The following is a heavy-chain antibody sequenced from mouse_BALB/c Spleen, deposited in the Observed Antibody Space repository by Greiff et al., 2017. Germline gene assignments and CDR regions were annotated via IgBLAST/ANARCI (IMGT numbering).Heavy chain of an antibody. CDR2: ISSGGST. J-gene: IGHJ4*01. V-gene: IGHV5-6-5*01. CDR3: ASPYYYGSSYSYYYAMDY. D-gene: IGHD1-1*01. Sequence: EVQGVESGGGLVKPGGSLKLSCAASGFTFSSYAMSWVRQTPEKRLEWVASISSGGSTYYPDSVKGRFTISRDNARNILYLQMSSLRSEDTAMYYCASPYYYGSSYSYYYAMDYWGQGTSVTVSS. CDR1: GFTFSSYA.